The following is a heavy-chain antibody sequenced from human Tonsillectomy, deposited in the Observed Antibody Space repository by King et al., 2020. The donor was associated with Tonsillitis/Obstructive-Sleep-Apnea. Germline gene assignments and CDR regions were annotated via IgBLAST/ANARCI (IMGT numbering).Heavy chain of an antibody. CDR1: GFTISNNY. CDR3: AREDQFVEWLYPNGYYYYMDV. CDR2: INSGGST. D-gene: IGHD3-3*01. V-gene: IGHV3-53*01. J-gene: IGHJ6*03. Sequence: VQLVESGGGLIQPGGSLRLSCAASGFTISNNYMSWVRQAPGKGLEWVSLINSGGSTYYADSVKGRFTISRDNSKNTLYLQMNSLRVEDTAVYYCAREDQFVEWLYPNGYYYYMDVWGKGTTVTVSS.